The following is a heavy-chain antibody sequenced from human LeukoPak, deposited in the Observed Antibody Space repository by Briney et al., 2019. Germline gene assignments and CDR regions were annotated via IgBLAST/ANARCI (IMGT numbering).Heavy chain of an antibody. V-gene: IGHV4-4*07. J-gene: IGHJ6*02. Sequence: SETLSLTCTVSGGSISSYYWSWIRQPAGKGLEWIGRIYTSGSTNYNPSLKSRVTMSVDTSKNQFSLKLSSVTAADTAVYYCARDQGWFGEYYYGMDVWGQGTTVTVSS. CDR3: ARDQGWFGEYYYGMDV. D-gene: IGHD3-10*01. CDR1: GGSISSYY. CDR2: IYTSGST.